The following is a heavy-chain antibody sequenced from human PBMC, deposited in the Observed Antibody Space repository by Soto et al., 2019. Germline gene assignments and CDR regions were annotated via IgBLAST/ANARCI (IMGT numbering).Heavy chain of an antibody. J-gene: IGHJ6*02. CDR1: GFTFSSYA. CDR2: ISYDGSNK. D-gene: IGHD6-19*01. CDR3: ARDLLAVAGTPYYYYGMDV. Sequence: VGSLRLSCAASGFTFSSYAMHWVRQAPGKGLGWVAVISYDGSNKYYANSVKGRFTISRDNSKNTLYLQMNSLRAEDTAVYYCARDLLAVAGTPYYYYGMDVWGQGTTVTV. V-gene: IGHV3-30-3*01.